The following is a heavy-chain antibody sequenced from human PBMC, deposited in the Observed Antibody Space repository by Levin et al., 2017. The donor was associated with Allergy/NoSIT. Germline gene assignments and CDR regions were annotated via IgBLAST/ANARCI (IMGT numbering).Heavy chain of an antibody. V-gene: IGHV3-7*03. CDR2: MKYDESEK. CDR3: AKDRNYYGSGSYDAA. D-gene: IGHD3-10*01. Sequence: GGSLRLSCAASGFILSSYGMSWVRQAPGKGLEWVANMKYDESEKYYAESVKGRFTISRDNAKNSLYLQMNSLRAEDTAVYYCAKDRNYYGSGSYDAAWGQGTLVTVSS. CDR1: GFILSSYG. J-gene: IGHJ5*02.